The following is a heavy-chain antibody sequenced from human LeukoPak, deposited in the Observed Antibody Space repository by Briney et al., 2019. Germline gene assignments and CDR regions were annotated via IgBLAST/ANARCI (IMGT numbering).Heavy chain of an antibody. CDR2: IIPIFGTA. CDR1: GGTFSSYA. Sequence: SVKVSCKASGGTFSSYAISWVRQAPGQGLEWMGGIIPIFGTANYAQKFQGRVTITADESTSTAYMELSSLRSDDTAVYYCARYCSSTSCHYYYYMDVWGKGTTVTVSS. V-gene: IGHV1-69*13. J-gene: IGHJ6*03. D-gene: IGHD2-2*01. CDR3: ARYCSSTSCHYYYYMDV.